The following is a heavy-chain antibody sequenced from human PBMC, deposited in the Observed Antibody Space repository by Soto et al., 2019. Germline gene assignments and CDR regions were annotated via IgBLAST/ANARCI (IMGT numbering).Heavy chain of an antibody. CDR3: AREYSSSSDYYYYGMDV. Sequence: QVQLVQSGAEVKKPGASVKVSCKASGYTFTSYDINWVRQATGQGLEWMGWMNPNSGNTGYAQKFQGRVTMTRNTSISTAYMELSSLRSEDTAVYYCAREYSSSSDYYYYGMDVWGQGTTVTVSS. V-gene: IGHV1-8*01. CDR2: MNPNSGNT. CDR1: GYTFTSYD. J-gene: IGHJ6*02. D-gene: IGHD6-6*01.